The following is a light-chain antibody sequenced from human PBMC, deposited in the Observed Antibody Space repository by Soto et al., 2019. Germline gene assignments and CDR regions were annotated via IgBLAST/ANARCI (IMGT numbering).Light chain of an antibody. CDR1: ETVATN. V-gene: IGKV3-15*01. Sequence: VMTQSPATLSVSPGERATLSCWASETVATNLAWYQQKPGQAPRLLISGASTRAAGISDRFRGSGSGTEFTLTISSLRSEDSAIYYCQQSFEWPQMTLGQGTKVDIK. CDR2: GAS. CDR3: QQSFEWPQMT. J-gene: IGKJ1*01.